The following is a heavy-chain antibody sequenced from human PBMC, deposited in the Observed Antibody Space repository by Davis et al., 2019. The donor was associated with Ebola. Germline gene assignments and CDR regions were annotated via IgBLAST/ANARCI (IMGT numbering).Heavy chain of an antibody. D-gene: IGHD3-22*01. Sequence: MPSETLSLTCTVSGGSISSSGYFWGWIRQPPGKGLEWIGGLYYSGSTYYNPSLKSRVTISVDTSKNQFSLKLSSVTAADTAVYYCAHYCDASGYYPGTFDIWGQGTVVTVSS. J-gene: IGHJ3*02. V-gene: IGHV4-39*01. CDR2: LYYSGST. CDR3: AHYCDASGYYPGTFDI. CDR1: GGSISSSGYF.